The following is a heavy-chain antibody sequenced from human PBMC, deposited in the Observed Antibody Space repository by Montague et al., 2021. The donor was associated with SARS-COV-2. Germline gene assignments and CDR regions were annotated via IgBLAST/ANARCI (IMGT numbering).Heavy chain of an antibody. CDR2: IYYSGST. CDR1: GGSISSYY. Sequence: SETLSLTCTVSGGSISSYYWSWIRQPPGKGLEWIGYIYYSGSTNYNPSLKSRVTISVDTSKNQFSLKLSSVTAADTAVYYCVRHALGYFDWLNEGYFDYWGQGTLVTVS. CDR3: VRHALGYFDWLNEGYFDY. D-gene: IGHD3-9*01. J-gene: IGHJ4*02. V-gene: IGHV4-59*08.